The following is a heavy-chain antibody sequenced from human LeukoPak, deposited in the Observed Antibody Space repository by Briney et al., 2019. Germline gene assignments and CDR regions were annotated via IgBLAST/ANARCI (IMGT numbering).Heavy chain of an antibody. V-gene: IGHV4-61*01. Sequence: SETLSLTCTVSGGSVSGGSYYWSWIRQPPGKGLEWIGYFYYTGSTNYNPSLKSRVTISVDTSKNQFSLRLSSVSAADTAVYYCARGPLGRWVTIDYWGQGALVTVSS. CDR1: GGSVSGGSYY. CDR2: FYYTGST. CDR3: ARGPLGRWVTIDY. D-gene: IGHD4-23*01. J-gene: IGHJ4*02.